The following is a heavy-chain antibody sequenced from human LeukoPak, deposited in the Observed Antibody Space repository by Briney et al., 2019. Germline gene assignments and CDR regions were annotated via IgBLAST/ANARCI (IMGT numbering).Heavy chain of an antibody. CDR3: SRRGDFQAFDY. CDR1: GYTFTSYY. Sequence: GASVKVSCKASGYTFTSYYMHWVRQAPGQGLEWMGWISPNTGDTDSAQKFQGRVTMTRATSITTAYMEVSRLTSDDAAVYYCSRRGDFQAFDYWGQGTLVTVSS. CDR2: ISPNTGDT. J-gene: IGHJ4*02. V-gene: IGHV1-2*02. D-gene: IGHD3-3*01.